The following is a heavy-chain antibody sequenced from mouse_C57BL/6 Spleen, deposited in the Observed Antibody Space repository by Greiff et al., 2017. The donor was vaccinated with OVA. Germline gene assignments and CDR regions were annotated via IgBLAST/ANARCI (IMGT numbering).Heavy chain of an antibody. V-gene: IGHV1-54*01. D-gene: IGHD2-1*01. Sequence: QVQLKQSGAELVRPGTSVKVSCKASGYAFTNYLIEWVKQRPGQGLEWIGVINPGSGGTNYNEKFKGKATLTADKSSSTAYLQLSSLTSYDSAVYFCARGEGNYDYFDYWGQGTTLTVSS. CDR1: GYAFTNYL. J-gene: IGHJ2*01. CDR3: ARGEGNYDYFDY. CDR2: INPGSGGT.